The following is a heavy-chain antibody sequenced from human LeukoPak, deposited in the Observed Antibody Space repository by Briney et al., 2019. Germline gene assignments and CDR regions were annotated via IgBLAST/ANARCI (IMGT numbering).Heavy chain of an antibody. D-gene: IGHD3-10*01. J-gene: IGHJ3*02. CDR3: AKSNGYGLVDI. V-gene: IGHV4-39*07. CDR2: IFYSGST. Sequence: SETLSLTCTVSGDSITGYYWGWIRQPPGKGLEWIGNIFYSGSTYYSPSLRSRVTISLDTSRNQFSLKLNSVTAADTAVYYCAKSNGYGLVDIWGQGTMVTVSS. CDR1: GDSITGYY.